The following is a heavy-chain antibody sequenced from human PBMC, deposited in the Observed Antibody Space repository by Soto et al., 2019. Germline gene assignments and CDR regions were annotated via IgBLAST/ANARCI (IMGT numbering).Heavy chain of an antibody. D-gene: IGHD6-19*01. CDR1: GFTFSTYS. V-gene: IGHV3-48*01. CDR3: ARERSSGWTFDY. J-gene: IGHJ4*02. Sequence: GGSLRLSCAASGFTFSTYSMNWVRQAPGKGLEWVSSISSSSTIYYADSVKGRFTISRDNVQNSLYLQMHSLRAEDTAVYYCARERSSGWTFDYWGQGTLVTVSS. CDR2: ISSSSTI.